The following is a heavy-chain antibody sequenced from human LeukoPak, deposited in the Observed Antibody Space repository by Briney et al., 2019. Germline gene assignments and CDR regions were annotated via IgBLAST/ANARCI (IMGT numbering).Heavy chain of an antibody. CDR1: GFTFSSYS. CDR2: ISSSSSYI. Sequence: PGGPLRLSCAASGFTFSSYSMNWVRQAPGKGLEWVSSISSSSSYIYYADSVKGRFTISRDNAKNSLYLQMNSLRAEDTAVYYCARIPRRVVDYWGQGTLVGVSS. CDR3: ARIPRRVVDY. V-gene: IGHV3-21*01. D-gene: IGHD3-3*01. J-gene: IGHJ4*02.